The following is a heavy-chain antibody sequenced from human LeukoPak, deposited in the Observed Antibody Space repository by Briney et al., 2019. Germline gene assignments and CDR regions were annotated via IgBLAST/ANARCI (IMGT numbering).Heavy chain of an antibody. CDR2: INPSGST. D-gene: IGHD3-16*01. CDR3: ARQSDDLGYFQH. CDR1: GGSFSGYY. J-gene: IGHJ1*01. V-gene: IGHV4-34*01. Sequence: SETLSLTCTVYGGSFSGYYWSWIRQSPGKGLEWVGEINPSGSTNYNPSLKSRVTISVDTSNNHFSLKLSSVTAADTAVYYCARQSDDLGYFQHWGQGTLVTVSS.